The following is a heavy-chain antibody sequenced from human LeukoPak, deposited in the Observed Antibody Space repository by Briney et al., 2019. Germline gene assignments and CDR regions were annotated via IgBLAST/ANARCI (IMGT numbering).Heavy chain of an antibody. CDR1: GFTFSSYA. D-gene: IGHD2-8*01. CDR3: AREGLGYCTNGVCYEVFDP. Sequence: GGSLRLSCAASGFTFSSYAMSWVRQAPGKGLEWVSALRGSGHSTYYADSVKGRFTISRDNSKNTLYLQMNSLRAEDTAVYYCAREGLGYCTNGVCYEVFDPWGQGTLVTVSS. CDR2: LRGSGHST. J-gene: IGHJ5*02. V-gene: IGHV3-23*01.